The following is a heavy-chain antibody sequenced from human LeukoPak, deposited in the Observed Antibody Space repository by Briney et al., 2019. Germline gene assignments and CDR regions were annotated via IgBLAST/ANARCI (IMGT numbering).Heavy chain of an antibody. D-gene: IGHD2/OR15-2a*01. CDR1: GGSISSGGYY. J-gene: IGHJ6*02. CDR3: ARDLTSRPSYYYGMDV. CDR2: IYYSGST. V-gene: IGHV4-31*03. Sequence: PSETLSLTCTVSGGSISSGGYYWSWIRQHPGKGLEWIGYIYYSGSTYYNPSLKSRVTISVDTSKNQFSLKLSSVTAADTAVYYCARDLTSRPSYYYGMDVWGQGTTVTVSS.